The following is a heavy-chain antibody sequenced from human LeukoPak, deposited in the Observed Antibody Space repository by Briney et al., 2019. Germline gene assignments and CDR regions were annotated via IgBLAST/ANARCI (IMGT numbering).Heavy chain of an antibody. Sequence: GGSLRLSCVASGFTFSSYAMDWVRQAPGKGLEWVAVISYDGSNKYYADSVKGRFTISRDNSKNTLYLQMNSLRAEDTAVYYCTRDLMDYDVSTGLHHYYMDVWGQGTTVTVSS. V-gene: IGHV3-30-3*01. CDR3: TRDLMDYDVSTGLHHYYMDV. J-gene: IGHJ6*02. CDR1: GFTFSSYA. CDR2: ISYDGSNK. D-gene: IGHD3-9*01.